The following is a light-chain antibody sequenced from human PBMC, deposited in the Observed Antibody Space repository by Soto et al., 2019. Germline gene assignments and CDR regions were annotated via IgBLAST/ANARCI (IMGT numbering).Light chain of an antibody. Sequence: DIQMTQSPSTLSASLGDRVTITCRASQSIRSWLAWYQQKPGKAPKLLIYKASSLESGVPSRFSGSGSGTEFTLTISSLQPDDFATYYCQQYNSYSLTFGGGTKVEIK. J-gene: IGKJ4*01. CDR2: KAS. V-gene: IGKV1-5*03. CDR1: QSIRSW. CDR3: QQYNSYSLT.